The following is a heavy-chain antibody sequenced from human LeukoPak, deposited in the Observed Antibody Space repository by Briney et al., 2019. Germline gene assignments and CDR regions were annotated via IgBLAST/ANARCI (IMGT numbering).Heavy chain of an antibody. V-gene: IGHV3-7*01. CDR3: ALNMVGGQIFDF. CDR2: IKREGKEK. CDR1: GLTLSKYW. D-gene: IGHD3-10*01. J-gene: IGHJ4*02. Sequence: GGALRLSCADSGLTLSKYWLSEVRSAPGRGGEGVADIKREGKEKHYADSVKGRFTISRDNAKNLLYLQMSGLRVEDTAVYYCALNMVGGQIFDFWGQGTLVTVSS.